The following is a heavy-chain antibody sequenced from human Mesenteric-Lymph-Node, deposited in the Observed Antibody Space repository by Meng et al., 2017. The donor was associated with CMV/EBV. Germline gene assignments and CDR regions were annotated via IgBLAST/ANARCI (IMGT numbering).Heavy chain of an antibody. CDR2: IHSSGST. J-gene: IGHJ5*02. CDR1: GGSVSSGSYY. CDR3: ARRLLRFLEVTPITGGWFDP. Sequence: SETLSLTCTVSGGSVSSGSYYWSWIRQPPGKGLEWIGYIHSSGSTNYNPSLKSRVTISIDTSKNQFSLKLSSVTAADTAVYYCARRLLRFLEVTPITGGWFDPWGQGTLVTVSS. D-gene: IGHD3-3*01. V-gene: IGHV4-61*01.